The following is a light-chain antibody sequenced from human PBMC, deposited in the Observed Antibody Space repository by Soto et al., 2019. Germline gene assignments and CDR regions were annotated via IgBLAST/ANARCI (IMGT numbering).Light chain of an antibody. J-gene: IGKJ4*01. CDR3: QQANSFPLT. V-gene: IGKV1-12*01. CDR1: QAISIW. CDR2: AAS. Sequence: DIQMTQSPSFVSASVGDRVTITCRASQAISIWLAWYQRKPGKAPRLLMYAASNLQSGVPSRFSGSGSGTDFTLTISSLQPEDFATYYCQQANSFPLTFGGGTKVEMK.